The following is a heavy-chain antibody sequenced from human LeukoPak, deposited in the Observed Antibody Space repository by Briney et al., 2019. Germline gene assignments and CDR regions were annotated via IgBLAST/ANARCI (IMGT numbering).Heavy chain of an antibody. V-gene: IGHV1-8*01. D-gene: IGHD6-19*01. CDR2: MNPNSGNT. J-gene: IGHJ4*02. CDR3: ASGRTVAVAGYYFDY. Sequence: GASVKVSCKASGYTFTSYDINWVRQATGQGLEWMGWMNPNSGNTGYAQKFQGRVTMTRNTSISTAYMELSRLRSDDTAVYYCASGRTVAVAGYYFDYWGQGTLVTVSS. CDR1: GYTFTSYD.